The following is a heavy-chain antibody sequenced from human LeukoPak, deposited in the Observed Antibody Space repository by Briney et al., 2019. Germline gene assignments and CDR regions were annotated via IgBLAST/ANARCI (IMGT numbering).Heavy chain of an antibody. V-gene: IGHV1-8*01. CDR3: ARGYDSVGYYFP. J-gene: IGHJ5*02. CDR2: MNPDSGNT. D-gene: IGHD3-22*01. CDR1: GYTFTSYD. Sequence: ASVKVSCKASGYTFTSYDINWVRQATGQGLEWMGWMNPDSGNTGYAQKFQGRVTMTRNTPISTAYMELSSLRSEDTAVYYCARGYDSVGYYFPWGQGTLVTVSS.